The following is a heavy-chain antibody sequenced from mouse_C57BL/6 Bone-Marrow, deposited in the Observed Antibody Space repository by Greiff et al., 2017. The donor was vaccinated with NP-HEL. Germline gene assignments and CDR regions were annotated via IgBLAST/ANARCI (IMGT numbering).Heavy chain of an antibody. CDR2: IYTRSGNT. D-gene: IGHD1-1*01. CDR1: GYTFTSYG. V-gene: IGHV1-81*01. Sequence: VQLQQSGAELARPGASVKLSCKASGYTFTSYGISWVKQRTGQGLEWIGEIYTRSGNTYYNEKFKGKSTLTADKSSSTAYMELRSLTSEDSAVYFCARPSYYYGSSPHDYWGQGTTLTVSS. J-gene: IGHJ2*01. CDR3: ARPSYYYGSSPHDY.